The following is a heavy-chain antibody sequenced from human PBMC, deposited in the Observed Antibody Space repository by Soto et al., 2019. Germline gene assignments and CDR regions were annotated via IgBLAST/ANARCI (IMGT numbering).Heavy chain of an antibody. V-gene: IGHV3-30*18. D-gene: IGHD2-21*01. CDR3: AKDPGEGYYYYGMDL. CDR1: GFTFSSYG. J-gene: IGHJ6*02. CDR2: ISYDGSNK. Sequence: PGGSLRLSCAASGFTFSSYGMHWVRQAPGKGLEWVAVISYDGSNKYYADSVKGRFTISRDTSKNTLYLQMNSLRAEDTAVYYCAKDPGEGYYYYGMDLWGQGTTVTVSS.